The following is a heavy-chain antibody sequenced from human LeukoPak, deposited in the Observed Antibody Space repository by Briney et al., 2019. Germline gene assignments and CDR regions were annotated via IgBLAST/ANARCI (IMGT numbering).Heavy chain of an antibody. V-gene: IGHV3-48*01. Sequence: GGSLRLSCAASGFTFSSYSMNWVRQAPGKGLEWVSDITSSGTTIYYGDSVKGRFTISRDNAKNSLYLQMNSLRAEDTAVYYCAELGITMIGGVWGKGTTVTISS. D-gene: IGHD3-10*02. CDR2: ITSSGTTI. J-gene: IGHJ6*04. CDR3: AELGITMIGGV. CDR1: GFTFSSYS.